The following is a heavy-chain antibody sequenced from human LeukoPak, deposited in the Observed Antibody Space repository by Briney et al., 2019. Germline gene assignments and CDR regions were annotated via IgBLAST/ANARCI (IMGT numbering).Heavy chain of an antibody. CDR1: GSIFSSYA. J-gene: IGHJ5*02. V-gene: IGHV3-30*04. CDR3: ARDCRPLYKLGYCSSTSCYGWFDP. CDR2: ISYDGSNK. D-gene: IGHD2-2*01. Sequence: PGASLGLSCGASGSIFSSYAMHWVRQAPGKGLEWVAVISYDGSNKYYADSVKGRFTISRDNSKNTLYLQMNSLRAEDTAVYYCARDCRPLYKLGYCSSTSCYGWFDPWGQGTLVTVSS.